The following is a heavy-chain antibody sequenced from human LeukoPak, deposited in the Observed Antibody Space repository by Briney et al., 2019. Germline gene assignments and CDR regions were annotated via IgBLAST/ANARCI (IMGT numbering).Heavy chain of an antibody. V-gene: IGHV3-66*01. CDR2: IYSGGST. D-gene: IGHD5-18*01. J-gene: IGHJ4*02. CDR3: AREAVDTAMAFDY. Sequence: RGSLRLSGAASGLTGSSNYMSGVRQAPGKGLEWVSVIYSGGSTYYADSVKGRFTISRDNSKNTLYLQMNSLRAEDTAVYYCAREAVDTAMAFDYWGQGTLVTVSS. CDR1: GLTGSSNY.